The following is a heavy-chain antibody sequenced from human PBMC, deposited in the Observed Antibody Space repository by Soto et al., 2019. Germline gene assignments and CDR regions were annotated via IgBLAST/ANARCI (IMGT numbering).Heavy chain of an antibody. J-gene: IGHJ6*02. Sequence: GASVKVSCKASGGTFSSYAISWVRQAPGQGLEWMGGIIPIFGTANYAQKFQGRVTITADESTSTAYMELSSLRSEDTAVYYCARDGPRSSPDIVVVVAPRPYLYGMDVWGQGTTVTVSS. CDR2: IIPIFGTA. CDR3: ARDGPRSSPDIVVVVAPRPYLYGMDV. V-gene: IGHV1-69*13. CDR1: GGTFSSYA. D-gene: IGHD2-15*01.